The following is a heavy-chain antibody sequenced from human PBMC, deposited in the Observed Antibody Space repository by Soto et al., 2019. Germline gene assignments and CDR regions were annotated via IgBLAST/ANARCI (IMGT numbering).Heavy chain of an antibody. Sequence: LSLTCTVSVGSISSYYWSWIRQPPGKGLEWIGYIYYSGSTNYNPSLKSRVTISVDTSKNQFSLKLSSVTAADTAVYYCARDFRVRVRGKLDYYYYGMDVWGQGTTVTVSS. J-gene: IGHJ6*02. CDR3: ARDFRVRVRGKLDYYYYGMDV. CDR1: VGSISSYY. V-gene: IGHV4-59*01. CDR2: IYYSGST. D-gene: IGHD3-10*01.